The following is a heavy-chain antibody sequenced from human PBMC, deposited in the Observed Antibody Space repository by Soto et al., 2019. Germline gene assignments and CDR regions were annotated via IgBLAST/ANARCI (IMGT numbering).Heavy chain of an antibody. J-gene: IGHJ5*02. Sequence: QVQLVESGGGLVKPGGSLRLSCAASGFIFSDYYMSWIRQAPGKGLEWVSYISTSGTIMYYADSVKGRFTISRDNAKNSLYLQMNSLRPEDTAVYYCARLIAASNWFDPWGQGTLVTVSS. CDR2: ISTSGTIM. CDR1: GFIFSDYY. D-gene: IGHD6-6*01. CDR3: ARLIAASNWFDP. V-gene: IGHV3-11*01.